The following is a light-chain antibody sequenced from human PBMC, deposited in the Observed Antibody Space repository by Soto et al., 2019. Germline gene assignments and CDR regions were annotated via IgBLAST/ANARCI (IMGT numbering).Light chain of an antibody. CDR3: SSYTSINNGVV. J-gene: IGLJ3*02. Sequence: QSALTQPASVSGPPGQSITISCTGTSSDIGGYNYVSWYQQHPGKAPKLIIYDVFNRPSGVSNRFSASKSGNTASLTISGLQAEDEADYSCSSYTSINNGVVFGGGTKVTVL. V-gene: IGLV2-14*01. CDR2: DVF. CDR1: SSDIGGYNY.